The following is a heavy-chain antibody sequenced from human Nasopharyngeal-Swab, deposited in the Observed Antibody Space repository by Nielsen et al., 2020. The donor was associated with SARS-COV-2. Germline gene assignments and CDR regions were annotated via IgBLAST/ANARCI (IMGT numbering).Heavy chain of an antibody. D-gene: IGHD6-19*01. CDR1: GYTFTGYY. Sequence: ASVKVSCKASGYTFTGYYMHWVRQAPGQGLEWMGWINGYNGDTNYAQKLQGRVTMTTDTSTSTAYMELGNLRSDDTAVYYCHVDRVSGSEDSYYFHAMDVWGQGTTVTVSS. V-gene: IGHV1-18*04. J-gene: IGHJ6*02. CDR2: INGYNGDT. CDR3: HVDRVSGSEDSYYFHAMDV.